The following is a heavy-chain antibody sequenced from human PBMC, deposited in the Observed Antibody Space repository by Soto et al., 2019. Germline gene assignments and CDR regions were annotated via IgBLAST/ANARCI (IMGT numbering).Heavy chain of an antibody. J-gene: IGHJ6*02. CDR1: GSSISSSSYY. CDR2: IYYSGST. D-gene: IGHD6-19*01. V-gene: IGHV4-39*01. CDR3: ASQAGFYYYYGMDV. Sequence: PSDTLSLTCTVSGSSISSSSYYWGWFRQPPGKGLEWIGSIYYSGSTYYNPSLKSRVTISVDTSKNQFSLKLSSVTAADTAVYYCASQAGFYYYYGMDVWGQGTTVT.